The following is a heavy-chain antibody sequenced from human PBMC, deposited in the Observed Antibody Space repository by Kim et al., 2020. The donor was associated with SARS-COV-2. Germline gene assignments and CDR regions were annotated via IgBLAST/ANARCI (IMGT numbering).Heavy chain of an antibody. J-gene: IGHJ2*01. Sequence: DSVKGRFTSSRDNSKNTLYLQRSSLRAGDTAVYYCARSTVTTIWSWYFDLWGRGTLVTVSS. CDR3: ARSTVTTIWSWYFDL. D-gene: IGHD4-4*01. V-gene: IGHV3-30*15.